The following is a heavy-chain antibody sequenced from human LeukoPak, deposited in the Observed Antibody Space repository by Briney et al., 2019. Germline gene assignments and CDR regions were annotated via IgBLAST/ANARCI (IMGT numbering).Heavy chain of an antibody. J-gene: IGHJ5*02. D-gene: IGHD6-19*01. CDR1: GGTFSSYA. V-gene: IGHV1-69*04. CDR3: ARRPVAGTWFDP. Sequence: ASVKVSCKASGGTFSSYAISWVRQAPGQGLEWMGRIIPILGIANYAQKFQGRVTITADKSTSTAYMELSSLRSEDTAVYYCARRPVAGTWFDPWGQGTLVTVSS. CDR2: IIPILGIA.